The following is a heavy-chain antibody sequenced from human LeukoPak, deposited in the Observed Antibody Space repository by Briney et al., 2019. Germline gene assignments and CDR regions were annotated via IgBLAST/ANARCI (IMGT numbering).Heavy chain of an antibody. CDR1: GGSISSSSYY. D-gene: IGHD2-21*01. J-gene: IGHJ4*02. Sequence: PSETLSLTCTVSGGSISSSSYYWGWIRQAPGKGLEWIGSIYYSGSTYYNPSLKSRVTISVDTSKNQFSLKLSSVTAADTAVYYCARYSPPDVYYFDYWGQGTLVTVSS. V-gene: IGHV4-39*07. CDR2: IYYSGST. CDR3: ARYSPPDVYYFDY.